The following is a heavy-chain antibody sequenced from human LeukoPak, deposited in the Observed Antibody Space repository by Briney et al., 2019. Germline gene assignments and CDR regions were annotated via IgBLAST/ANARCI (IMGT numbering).Heavy chain of an antibody. D-gene: IGHD3-3*01. Sequence: GGSLRLSCAASGFTFGTHWMSWVRQVPGKGLEWVANIKEDGSAKYYVDSVKGRFTISRDNAKRSLYLQMNSLRAEDSAVYYCASGYLDDFWSGHFWGQGTQVTVSS. CDR2: IKEDGSAK. CDR1: GFTFGTHW. CDR3: ASGYLDDFWSGHF. J-gene: IGHJ4*02. V-gene: IGHV3-7*01.